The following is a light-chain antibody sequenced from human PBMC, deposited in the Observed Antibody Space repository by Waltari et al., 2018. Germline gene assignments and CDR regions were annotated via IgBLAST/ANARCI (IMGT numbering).Light chain of an antibody. CDR1: VLTKEY. Sequence: SYGLTQPPSVSVSPGQTARINCSGDVLTKEYGYWYQQKPGRAPFVVICKDTERTPGIPERISGSGSGTTVTLTITGVQAEDEADYYCQSTDTIGTTVVFGGGTRLIAL. J-gene: IGLJ2*01. V-gene: IGLV3-25*03. CDR3: QSTDTIGTTVV. CDR2: KDT.